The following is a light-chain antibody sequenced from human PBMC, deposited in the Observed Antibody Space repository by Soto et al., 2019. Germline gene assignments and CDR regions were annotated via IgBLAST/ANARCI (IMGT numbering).Light chain of an antibody. CDR1: QSISSW. Sequence: DIQMTQSHSTLSESVGDRVTITCRASQSISSWLAWYQQKPGKAPKLLIYDASSLESGVPSRFSGSGYGTEFTLNISRLQPDDWATYYGQQYNSYPWTFGQGTKVDIK. CDR2: DAS. CDR3: QQYNSYPWT. J-gene: IGKJ1*01. V-gene: IGKV1-5*01.